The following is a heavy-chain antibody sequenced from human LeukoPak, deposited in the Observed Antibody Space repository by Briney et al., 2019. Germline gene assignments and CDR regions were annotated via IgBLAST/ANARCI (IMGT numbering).Heavy chain of an antibody. D-gene: IGHD3-3*01. CDR2: IYYSGST. CDR1: GGSISSYY. CDR3: ARGNYDFWSGYQANYMDV. Sequence: PSETLSLTCTVSGGSISSYYWSWIRQPPGKGLEWIGYIYYSGSTNYNPSLKSRVTISVDTSKNQFSLKLSSVTAADTAVYYCARGNYDFWSGYQANYMDVWGKGTTVTVSS. V-gene: IGHV4-59*08. J-gene: IGHJ6*03.